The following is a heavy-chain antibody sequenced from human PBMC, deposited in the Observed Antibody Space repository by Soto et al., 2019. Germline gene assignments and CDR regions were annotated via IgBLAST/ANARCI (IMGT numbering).Heavy chain of an antibody. CDR2: IYYSGST. V-gene: IGHV4-59*01. Sequence: QVQLQESGPGLVKPSETLSLTCTVSGGSISSYYWSWIRQPPGKGLEWIGYIYYSGSTNYNPSLQSRVTISVDTSKNQFSLKLSSVTAADTAVYYCARVIDAVAATRWFDPWGQGTLVTVSS. J-gene: IGHJ5*02. CDR1: GGSISSYY. D-gene: IGHD2-15*01. CDR3: ARVIDAVAATRWFDP.